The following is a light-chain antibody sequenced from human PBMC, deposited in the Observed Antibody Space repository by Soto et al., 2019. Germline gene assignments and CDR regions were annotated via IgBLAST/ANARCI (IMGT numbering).Light chain of an antibody. CDR3: QQYNNWPPGT. CDR2: GAS. J-gene: IGKJ1*01. V-gene: IGKV3-15*01. CDR1: QSVSSN. Sequence: EIVMTQSPATLSVSPGERATHSCRAGQSVSSNLAWYQQKPGQAPRLLIYGASTRATGIPARFSGSGSGTEFTLTISSLRSEDFAVYYCQQYNNWPPGTFGQGTKVEIK.